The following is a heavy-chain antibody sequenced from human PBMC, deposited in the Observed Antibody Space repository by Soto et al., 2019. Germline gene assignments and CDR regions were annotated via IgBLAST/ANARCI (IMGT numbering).Heavy chain of an antibody. CDR1: GFTFSSYA. CDR2: ISGSGGST. D-gene: IGHD1-1*01. CDR3: AKDLARYNDACDL. J-gene: IGHJ3*01. Sequence: EVQLLESGGGWVQPGGSLRLSWAASGFTFSSYAMSWVRQAPGKGLEWVSAISGSGGSTYYPDSVKGRFTISRDNSKNTLYLQMNSLRAEDTAVYDCAKDLARYNDACDLWGQGTMVTVSS. V-gene: IGHV3-23*01.